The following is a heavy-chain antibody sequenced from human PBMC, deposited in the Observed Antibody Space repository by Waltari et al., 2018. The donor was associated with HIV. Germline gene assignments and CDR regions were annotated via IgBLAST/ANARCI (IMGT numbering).Heavy chain of an antibody. Sequence: GLVKPGESLRLSCAASGFTLTNAWMSWVRQAPGKGLEWVGRIKSEDDGGTTDYAAPVKGRFTISRDDSKNALYLQMNSLKTEDTALYYCTSTGGGITDYWGQGTLVTVSS. CDR3: TSTGGGITDY. D-gene: IGHD2-15*01. CDR2: IKSEDDGGTT. V-gene: IGHV3-15*01. CDR1: GFTLTNAW. J-gene: IGHJ4*02.